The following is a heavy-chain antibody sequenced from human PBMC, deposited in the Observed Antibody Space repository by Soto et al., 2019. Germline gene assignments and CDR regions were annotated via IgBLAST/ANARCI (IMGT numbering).Heavy chain of an antibody. D-gene: IGHD6-13*01. CDR2: INPNNGDT. V-gene: IGHV1-18*04. CDR3: ARAPRSSWYAP. J-gene: IGHJ5*02. Sequence: ASVKVSCKASGYTFTGYYMHWVRQAPGQGLEWMGWINPNNGDTNYAQKLQGRVTMTTDTSTSTAYMELRSLRSDDTAVYYCARAPRSSWYAPWGQGTLVTVSS. CDR1: GYTFTGYY.